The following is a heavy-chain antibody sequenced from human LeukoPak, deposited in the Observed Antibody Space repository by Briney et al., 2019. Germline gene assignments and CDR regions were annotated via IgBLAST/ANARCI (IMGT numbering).Heavy chain of an antibody. Sequence: GESLKISCQGSGYSFTSYWIGWVRQMPGKGLEWMGIIYPGDSDTRYSPSFQGQVTISADKSISTAYLQWSSLKASDTAMHYCARGGYSGYDPGYMDVWGKGTTVTVSS. CDR3: ARGGYSGYDPGYMDV. D-gene: IGHD5-12*01. CDR1: GYSFTSYW. CDR2: IYPGDSDT. V-gene: IGHV5-51*01. J-gene: IGHJ6*03.